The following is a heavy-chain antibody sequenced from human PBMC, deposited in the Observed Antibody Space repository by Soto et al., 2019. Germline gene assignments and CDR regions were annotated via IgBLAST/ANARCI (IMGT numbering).Heavy chain of an antibody. J-gene: IGHJ2*01. CDR3: ARGSNTVTTDWYFDL. Sequence: QVQLQESGPGLVKPSQTLSLTCTVSGGSISSGGYYWSWIRQHPGKGLEWIGYIYYSGSTYYNPSLKSRVTISVDTSKNQFSLRLSSVTAADTAVYYCARGSNTVTTDWYFDLWGRGTLVTVSS. CDR1: GGSISSGGYY. CDR2: IYYSGST. D-gene: IGHD4-17*01. V-gene: IGHV4-31*03.